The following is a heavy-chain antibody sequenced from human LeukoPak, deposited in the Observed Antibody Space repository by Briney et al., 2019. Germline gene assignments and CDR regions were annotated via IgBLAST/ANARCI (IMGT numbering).Heavy chain of an antibody. CDR1: GGSISSYY. CDR3: ARVAAKTVDY. J-gene: IGHJ4*02. D-gene: IGHD2-15*01. Sequence: PSETLSLTYTVSGGSISSYYWSWIRQPPGKGLEWIGYIYYSGSTNYNPSLKSRVTISVDTSKNQFSLKLSSVTAADTAVYYCARVAAKTVDYWGQGTLVTVSS. CDR2: IYYSGST. V-gene: IGHV4-59*01.